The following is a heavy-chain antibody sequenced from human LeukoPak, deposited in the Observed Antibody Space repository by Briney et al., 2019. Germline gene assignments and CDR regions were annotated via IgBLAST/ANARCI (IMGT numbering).Heavy chain of an antibody. D-gene: IGHD2-15*01. J-gene: IGHJ4*02. Sequence: SVKVSCKASGGTFSSYAISWVRQAPGQGLEWKGGIIPIFGTANYAQKFQGRVTITADESTSTAYMELSSLRSEDTAVYYCAREDGYCSGGNCYSYFDSWGQGTLVTVSS. CDR3: AREDGYCSGGNCYSYFDS. V-gene: IGHV1-69*01. CDR1: GGTFSSYA. CDR2: IIPIFGTA.